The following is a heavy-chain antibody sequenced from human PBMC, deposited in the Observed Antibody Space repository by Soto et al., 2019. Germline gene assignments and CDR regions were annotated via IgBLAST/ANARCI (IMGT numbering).Heavy chain of an antibody. CDR3: ARVSGYSGKLDY. V-gene: IGHV4-39*01. J-gene: IGHJ4*02. CDR1: GGSISSSSYY. Sequence: SETLSLTCTVSGGSISSSSYYWGWIRQPPGKGLGWIGSIYYSGSTYYNPSLKSRVTISVDTSKNQFSLKLSSVTAADTAVYYCARVSGYSGKLDYWGQGTLVTVSS. CDR2: IYYSGST. D-gene: IGHD5-12*01.